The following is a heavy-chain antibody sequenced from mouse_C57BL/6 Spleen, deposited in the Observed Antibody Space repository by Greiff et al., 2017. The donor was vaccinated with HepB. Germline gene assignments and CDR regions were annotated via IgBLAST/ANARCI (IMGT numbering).Heavy chain of an antibody. J-gene: IGHJ4*01. D-gene: IGHD1-1*01. V-gene: IGHV1-22*01. CDR1: GYTFTDYN. CDR3: AREDYYGRPYAMDY. Sequence: VQLQQSGPELVKTGASVKMSCKASGYTFTDYNMHWVKQSHGKSLEWIGYINPNNGGTSYNQKFKGKATLTVNKSSSTAYMELRSLTSEDSAVYYCAREDYYGRPYAMDYWGQGTSVTVSS. CDR2: INPNNGGT.